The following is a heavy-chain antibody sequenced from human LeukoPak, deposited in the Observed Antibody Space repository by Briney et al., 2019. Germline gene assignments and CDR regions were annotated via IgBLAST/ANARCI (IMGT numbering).Heavy chain of an antibody. V-gene: IGHV5-51*01. CDR2: IYPGDSDT. Sequence: GESLKISCKGSGYSFTSYWIGWVRQMPGKGLEWMGIIYPGDSDTRYSPSFQGQVTISADKSISTAYLQWSSLKASDTAMYYCATIRLEWLPPYYYYYMDVWGKGTTVTVSS. D-gene: IGHD3-3*01. CDR1: GYSFTSYW. CDR3: ATIRLEWLPPYYYYYMDV. J-gene: IGHJ6*03.